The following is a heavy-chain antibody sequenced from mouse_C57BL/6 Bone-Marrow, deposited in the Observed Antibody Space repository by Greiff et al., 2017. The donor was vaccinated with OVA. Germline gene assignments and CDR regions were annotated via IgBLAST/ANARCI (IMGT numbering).Heavy chain of an antibody. D-gene: IGHD1-1*01. CDR1: GFNIKNTY. J-gene: IGHJ4*01. CDR2: IDPANDNT. V-gene: IGHV14-3*01. Sequence: EVQRVESVAELVRPGASVKLSCTASGFNIKNTYMHWVKQRPEQGLEWIGRIDPANDNTKYAPKFQGKATMTADTSSNTAYLQLSSLSSEDTAVYCCARGNFGSSFYAMDYWGQGTSLTVSS. CDR3: ARGNFGSSFYAMDY.